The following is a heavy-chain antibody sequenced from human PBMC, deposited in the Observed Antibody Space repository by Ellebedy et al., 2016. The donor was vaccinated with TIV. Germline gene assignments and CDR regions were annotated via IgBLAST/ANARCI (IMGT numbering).Heavy chain of an antibody. D-gene: IGHD3-16*02. CDR2: INAGNGNT. J-gene: IGHJ6*02. CDR3: ARTGLYDYVWGSYRHYYYYYGMDV. Sequence: AASVKVSCKASGYTFTSYAMHWVRQAPGQRLEWMGWINAGNGNTKYSQKFQGRVTITRDTSASTAYMELSSLRSEDTAVYYCARTGLYDYVWGSYRHYYYYYGMDVWGQGTTVTVSS. V-gene: IGHV1-3*01. CDR1: GYTFTSYA.